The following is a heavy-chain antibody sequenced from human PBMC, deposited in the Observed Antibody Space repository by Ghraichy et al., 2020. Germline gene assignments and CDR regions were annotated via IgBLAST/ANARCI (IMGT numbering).Heavy chain of an antibody. CDR3: AHIEITYGGVYRNDAFDI. D-gene: IGHD3-16*01. J-gene: IGHJ3*02. V-gene: IGHV2-5*02. CDR1: GFSLTTRAVG. CDR2: IYWDDDK. Sequence: SGPTLVKPTQTLTLTCSFSGFSLTTRAVGVGWIRQPPGKALEWLALIYWDDDKRYSPSLKTRLTIAKDTSKNQVVLTMTNMDPVDTATYYCAHIEITYGGVYRNDAFDIWGQGTMVTVSS.